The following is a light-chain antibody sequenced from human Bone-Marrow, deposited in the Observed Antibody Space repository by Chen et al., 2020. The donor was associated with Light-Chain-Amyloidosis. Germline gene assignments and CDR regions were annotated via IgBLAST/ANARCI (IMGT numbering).Light chain of an antibody. CDR2: GVS. J-gene: IGLJ1*01. CDR3: CSYAGSPYV. V-gene: IGLV2-23*02. Sequence: QSALTQPASVSGSPGQSITISCAGTSSDVGSYDLVSWYQQHPGKAPKLMIFGVSKRPSGVSHRFSGSKSGNPASLTLSGLQAEDEADYYCCSYAGSPYVFGTGTKVTVL. CDR1: SSDVGSYDL.